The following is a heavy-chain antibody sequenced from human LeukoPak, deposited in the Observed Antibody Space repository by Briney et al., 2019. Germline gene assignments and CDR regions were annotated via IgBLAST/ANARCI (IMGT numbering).Heavy chain of an antibody. V-gene: IGHV3-66*01. CDR1: GFTVSSNY. Sequence: GGSLRLSCAASGFTVSSNYMSWVRQAPGKGLEWVSVIYSGGSTYYADSVKGRFTISRDNSKNTLYLQMNSLRAEDTAVYYCARGYRDDYGDYEAGFDYWGQGTLVTVSS. J-gene: IGHJ4*02. D-gene: IGHD4-17*01. CDR3: ARGYRDDYGDYEAGFDY. CDR2: IYSGGST.